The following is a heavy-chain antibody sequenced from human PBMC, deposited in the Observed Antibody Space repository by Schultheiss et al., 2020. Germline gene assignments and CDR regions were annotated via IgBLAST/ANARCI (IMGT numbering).Heavy chain of an antibody. V-gene: IGHV4-59*01. Sequence: SQTLSLTCTVSGGSISSYYWSWIRQPPGKGLEWIGYIYYSGRSNYNPSLKSRVTISVDTSKNQFSLKLSSVTAADTAVYYCARGGGGWWFDPWGQGTLVTVSS. CDR2: IYYSGRS. J-gene: IGHJ5*02. CDR1: GGSISSYY. D-gene: IGHD2-15*01. CDR3: ARGGGGWWFDP.